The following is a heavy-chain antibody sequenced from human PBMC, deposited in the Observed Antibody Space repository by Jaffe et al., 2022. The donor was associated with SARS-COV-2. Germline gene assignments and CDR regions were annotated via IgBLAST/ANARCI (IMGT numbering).Heavy chain of an antibody. D-gene: IGHD1-26*01. CDR3: ASLVGASPIDY. CDR1: GYSISSGYY. CDR2: IYHSGST. J-gene: IGHJ4*02. Sequence: QVQLQESGPGLVKPSETLSLTCTVSGYSISSGYYWGWIRQPPGKGLEWIGSIYHSGSTYYNPSLKSRVTISVDTSKNQFSLKLSSVTAADTAVYYCASLVGASPIDYWGQGTLVTVSS. V-gene: IGHV4-38-2*02.